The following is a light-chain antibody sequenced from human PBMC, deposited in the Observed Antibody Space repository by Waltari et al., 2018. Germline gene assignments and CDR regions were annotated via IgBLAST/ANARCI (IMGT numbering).Light chain of an antibody. Sequence: IVLTQSPGTLSLSPGERATLSCRASQSVNTYLAWYQQKPGQAPRLLIYGADTRAAGIPDRFSGSGSGKDFSLTISRLEAEDFAVYYWQHHVRLPATFGQGTKVEIK. CDR1: QSVNTY. CDR2: GAD. V-gene: IGKV3-20*01. CDR3: QHHVRLPAT. J-gene: IGKJ1*01.